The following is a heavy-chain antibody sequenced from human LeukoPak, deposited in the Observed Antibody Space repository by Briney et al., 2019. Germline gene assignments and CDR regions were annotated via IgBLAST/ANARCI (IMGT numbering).Heavy chain of an antibody. CDR3: ASHSSGWPPSGPH. D-gene: IGHD6-19*01. V-gene: IGHV3-74*01. CDR1: GFTLSTYW. CDR2: MNSDGSST. Sequence: GGSLRLSCAASGFTLSTYWMHWVRQAPGKGLVWVSGMNSDGSSTVYADSVKGRFTISRDNAKNTLYLQMNSLRAEDTAVYYCASHSSGWPPSGPHWGQGTLVTVSS. J-gene: IGHJ4*02.